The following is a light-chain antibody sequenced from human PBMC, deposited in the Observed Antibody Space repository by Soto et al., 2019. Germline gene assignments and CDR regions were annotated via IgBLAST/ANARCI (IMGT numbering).Light chain of an antibody. CDR2: TAS. J-gene: IGKJ5*01. Sequence: DIQMTPSPSSLSASVGDRVSITCRASQSISSLLNWYQQKPGKAPKLLIYTASNLHSGVPSRFSGSESGTDFTLTITSLQPEDFATYYCQHSYSTPITFGQGIRLEIK. V-gene: IGKV1-39*01. CDR1: QSISSL. CDR3: QHSYSTPIT.